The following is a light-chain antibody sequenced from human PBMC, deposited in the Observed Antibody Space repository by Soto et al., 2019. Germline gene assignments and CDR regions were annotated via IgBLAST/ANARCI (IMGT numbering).Light chain of an antibody. V-gene: IGKV3-20*01. J-gene: IGKJ1*01. CDR1: QSVSNNY. CDR3: QQYGSSPWT. Sequence: EIVLTQSPGTLSLSPGERATLSCRASQSVSNNYLAWYQHKPGQAPRLLIYGASSRATGIPDRFGGSGSGTDFTLTISRLEPEDFAVYYCQQYGSSPWTFGQGTKVDIK. CDR2: GAS.